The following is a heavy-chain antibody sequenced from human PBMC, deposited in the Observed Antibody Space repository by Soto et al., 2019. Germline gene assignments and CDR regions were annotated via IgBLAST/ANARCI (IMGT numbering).Heavy chain of an antibody. Sequence: GGSLRLSCAASGFTFSMYWMHWVRQVPGKGPEWVSRINDDGSSTNYADSVKGRFTISRDNAKNTLYLQMNALRAEDTAVYYCIRGPRSTSTGTGAFWGQGTLVTVSS. CDR1: GFTFSMYW. J-gene: IGHJ4*02. CDR3: IRGPRSTSTGTGAF. D-gene: IGHD1-1*01. CDR2: INDDGSST. V-gene: IGHV3-74*01.